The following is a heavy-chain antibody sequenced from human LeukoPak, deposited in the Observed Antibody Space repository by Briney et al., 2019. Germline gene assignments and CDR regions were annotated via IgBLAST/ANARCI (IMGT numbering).Heavy chain of an antibody. D-gene: IGHD7-27*01. V-gene: IGHV3-20*04. CDR3: ARGLNWGSPFDG. J-gene: IGHJ4*02. CDR1: GFSVDDYG. Sequence: GGSLRLSCAASGFSVDDYGLKWVRQAPGMGLEWVAGSNWHGGITGYAGSVRGRFTIFGDKANNSQYLQMNSLRAEDTAFYYCARGLNWGSPFDGWGQGILVTVSS. CDR2: SNWHGGIT.